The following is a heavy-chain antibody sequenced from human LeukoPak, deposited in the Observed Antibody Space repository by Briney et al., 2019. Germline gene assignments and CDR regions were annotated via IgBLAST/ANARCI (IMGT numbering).Heavy chain of an antibody. Sequence: SVKVSCKASGGTFSSYAISWVRQAPGQGLEWMGGIIPIFGTANYAQKFQGRVTITADESTSTAYMELSSLRSEDTAVYYCARDGHYGSGSYFPNWFDPWGQGTLVTVSS. J-gene: IGHJ5*02. D-gene: IGHD3-10*01. CDR2: IIPIFGTA. CDR1: GGTFSSYA. CDR3: ARDGHYGSGSYFPNWFDP. V-gene: IGHV1-69*01.